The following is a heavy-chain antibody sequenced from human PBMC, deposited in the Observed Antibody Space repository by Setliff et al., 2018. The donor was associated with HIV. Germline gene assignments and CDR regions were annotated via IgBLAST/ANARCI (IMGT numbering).Heavy chain of an antibody. D-gene: IGHD1-26*01. CDR2: ISAYNGNT. CDR1: GDTFSTYV. CDR3: ASYSGSYYFILHY. Sequence: ASVKVSCKSSGDTFSTYVFTWVRQAPGQGLEWMGWISAYNGNTNYAPRLLGRVTMTTDTSTSTAYMELSSLRSEDTAVYYCASYSGSYYFILHYWGQGTLVTVSS. V-gene: IGHV1-18*01. J-gene: IGHJ4*02.